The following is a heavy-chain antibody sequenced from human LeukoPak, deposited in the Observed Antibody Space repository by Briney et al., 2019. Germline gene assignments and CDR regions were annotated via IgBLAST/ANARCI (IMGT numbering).Heavy chain of an antibody. J-gene: IGHJ5*02. D-gene: IGHD5-24*01. CDR3: AKVAQMDTILGKFDN. V-gene: IGHV3-23*01. Sequence: PGGSLRLSSAASGFTFSSYAMSWVRQAPGKGLEWVSAISGNGGRTYYADSVKGRFTISRDNSRNTLFLQMNSLRAEDTAVYYCAKVAQMDTILGKFDNWGQGTLVTVSS. CDR2: ISGNGGRT. CDR1: GFTFSSYA.